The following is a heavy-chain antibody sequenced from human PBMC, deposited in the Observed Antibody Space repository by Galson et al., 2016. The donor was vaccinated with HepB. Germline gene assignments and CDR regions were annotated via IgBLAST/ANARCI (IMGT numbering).Heavy chain of an antibody. CDR2: ISTSGGST. Sequence: SLRLSCAGSGFTFSNHWMTWVRQAPRKGLEWVAAISTSGGSTDYADSVRGRFTISRDNSKNMLYLQMNSLRAEDSALYYCAKGTTRLGDNWGQGILVTVSS. CDR3: AKGTTRLGDN. J-gene: IGHJ4*02. V-gene: IGHV3-23*01. D-gene: IGHD4-11*01. CDR1: GFTFSNHW.